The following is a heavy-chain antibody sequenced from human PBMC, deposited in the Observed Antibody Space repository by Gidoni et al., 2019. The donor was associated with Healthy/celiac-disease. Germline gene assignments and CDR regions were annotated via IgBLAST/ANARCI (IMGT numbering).Heavy chain of an antibody. V-gene: IGHV3-15*01. CDR1: GFTFSNAW. CDR2: IKSKTDGGTT. Sequence: EVQLVESGGVLVKPGGSLRLSCPASGFTFSNAWMSWVRQAPGKGLEWVGRIKSKTDGGTTDYAAPVKGRFTISRDDSKNTLYLQMNSLKTEDTAVYYCTTEGTAMADYWGQGTLVTVSS. D-gene: IGHD5-18*01. J-gene: IGHJ4*02. CDR3: TTEGTAMADY.